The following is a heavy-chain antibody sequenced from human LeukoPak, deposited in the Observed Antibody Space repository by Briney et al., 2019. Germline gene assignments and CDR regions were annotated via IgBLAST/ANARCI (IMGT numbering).Heavy chain of an antibody. CDR2: IWYGGSNK. Sequence: GGSLRLSCAASGFTFSSYGMHWVRQAPGKGLEWVAVIWYGGSNKYYADSVKGRFTISRDNSKNTLYLQMNSLRAEDTAVYYCAKESSWGTVVTPGGPSAWGQGTLVTVSS. CDR3: AKESSWGTVVTPGGPSA. D-gene: IGHD4-23*01. J-gene: IGHJ5*02. CDR1: GFTFSSYG. V-gene: IGHV3-33*06.